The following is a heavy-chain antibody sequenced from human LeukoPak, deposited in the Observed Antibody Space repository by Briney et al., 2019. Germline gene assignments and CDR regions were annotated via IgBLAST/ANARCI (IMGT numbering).Heavy chain of an antibody. CDR3: AREDSQTGYDFWSGYYRSPLYGMDV. D-gene: IGHD3-3*01. Sequence: GASVKVSRKASGYTFTSYGISWVRQAPGQGLEWMGWISAYNGNTNYAQKLQGRVTMTTDTSTSTAYMELRSLRSDDTAVYYCAREDSQTGYDFWSGYYRSPLYGMDVWGQGTTVTVSS. V-gene: IGHV1-18*01. CDR2: ISAYNGNT. CDR1: GYTFTSYG. J-gene: IGHJ6*02.